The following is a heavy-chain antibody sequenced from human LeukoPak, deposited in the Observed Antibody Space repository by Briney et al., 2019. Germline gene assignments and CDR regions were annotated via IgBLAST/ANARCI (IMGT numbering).Heavy chain of an antibody. Sequence: SETLSLTCSVSGVSISSNNFYWGWIRQPPGQGLEWIATIYSSGNTYYNPSLKSRVTISRDTSKNQFSLQLSSATAADTAMYYCGGRQYGVGFGFWGQGTKVIVSA. CDR3: GGRQYGVGFGF. V-gene: IGHV4-39*01. CDR2: IYSSGNT. CDR1: GVSISSNNFY. J-gene: IGHJ3*01. D-gene: IGHD3-3*01.